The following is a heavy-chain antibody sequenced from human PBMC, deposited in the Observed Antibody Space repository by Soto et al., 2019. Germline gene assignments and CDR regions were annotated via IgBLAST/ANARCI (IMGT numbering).Heavy chain of an antibody. CDR1: GFTFSSYW. V-gene: IGHV3-7*01. CDR2: IKQDGSEK. CDR3: AREYYDFWSGYPYFDY. D-gene: IGHD3-3*01. J-gene: IGHJ4*02. Sequence: GGSLRLSCAASGFTFSSYWMSWVRQAPGKGLEWVANIKQDGSEKYYVDSVKGRFTISRDNAKNSLYLQMNSLRAEDTAVYYCAREYYDFWSGYPYFDYWGQRTLVTVSS.